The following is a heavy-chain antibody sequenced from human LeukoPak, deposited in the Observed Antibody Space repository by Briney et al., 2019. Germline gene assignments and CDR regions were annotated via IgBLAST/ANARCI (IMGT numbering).Heavy chain of an antibody. J-gene: IGHJ4*02. V-gene: IGHV3-7*03. CDR2: IKLDGSEK. CDR1: GFTFGKYW. Sequence: GGSLRLSCVASGFTFGKYWMSWVRQAPGKGLEWVANIKLDGSEKNYVDSVRGRFIISRDNTKNSLYLQMNSLRVEDTAVFYCARDQYDTWSRRGNFDSWGQGTLVIVSS. D-gene: IGHD3-3*01. CDR3: ARDQYDTWSRRGNFDS.